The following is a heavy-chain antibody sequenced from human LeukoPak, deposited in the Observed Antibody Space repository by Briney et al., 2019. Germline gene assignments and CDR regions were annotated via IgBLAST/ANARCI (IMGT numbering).Heavy chain of an antibody. Sequence: GESLKIYCKGSGYSFTSYWIGWVRQMPGKGLEWMGIIYPGDSDTTYSPSFQGQVTISADKSISTAYLQWSSLKASDTAMYYCARRDGYCSSTSCHADYYYGMDVWGQGTTVAVSS. CDR2: IYPGDSDT. CDR3: ARRDGYCSSTSCHADYYYGMDV. CDR1: GYSFTSYW. J-gene: IGHJ6*02. V-gene: IGHV5-51*01. D-gene: IGHD2-2*01.